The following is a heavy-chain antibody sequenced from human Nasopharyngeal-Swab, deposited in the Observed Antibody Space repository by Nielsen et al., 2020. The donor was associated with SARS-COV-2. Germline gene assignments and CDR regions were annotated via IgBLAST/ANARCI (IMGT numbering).Heavy chain of an antibody. CDR1: GFTFSSYW. V-gene: IGHV3-7*01. D-gene: IGHD3-3*01. CDR3: AKEGISRYYDFWSGGIDY. CDR2: IKQDGSEK. Sequence: GGSLRLSCAASGFTFSSYWMSWVRQAPGKGLEGVANIKQDGSEKYYVDSVKGRFTISRDNAKNSLYLQMNSLRAEDTAVYYCAKEGISRYYDFWSGGIDYWGQGTLVTVSS. J-gene: IGHJ4*02.